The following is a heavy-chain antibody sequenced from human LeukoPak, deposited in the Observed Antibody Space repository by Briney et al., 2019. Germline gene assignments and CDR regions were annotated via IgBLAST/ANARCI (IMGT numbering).Heavy chain of an antibody. V-gene: IGHV3-23*01. Sequence: GGSLRLSCAGSGFPFSSHAMSWVRQAPGKGLEWVSAISGSGGSTYYADSVKGRFTISRDNSKNTLYLQMNSLRAEDTAVYYCAKGFSRRIAAAGTPYYFDYWGQGTLVTVSS. CDR3: AKGFSRRIAAAGTPYYFDY. D-gene: IGHD6-13*01. CDR1: GFPFSSHA. CDR2: ISGSGGST. J-gene: IGHJ4*02.